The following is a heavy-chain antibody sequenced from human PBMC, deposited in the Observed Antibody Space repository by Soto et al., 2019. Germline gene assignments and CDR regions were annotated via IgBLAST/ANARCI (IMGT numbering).Heavy chain of an antibody. V-gene: IGHV1-46*01. Sequence: ASVKVSCKSSGYVLAGYHIHWLLQAPGQGLEWIGIFTPDTHKTMYAQKFQGRVTMTRDPSMTTVHLDLSSLKSEDTAVYFCARERSATYLFDYWGQGTLVTVSS. CDR3: ARERSATYLFDY. CDR2: FTPDTHKT. J-gene: IGHJ4*02. CDR1: GYVLAGYH.